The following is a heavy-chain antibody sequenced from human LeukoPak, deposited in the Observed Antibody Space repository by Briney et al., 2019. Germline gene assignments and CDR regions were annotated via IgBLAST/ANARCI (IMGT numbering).Heavy chain of an antibody. CDR2: IYYSGST. CDR1: GGSISSGGYY. Sequence: SETLSLTCTVSGGSISSGGYYWSWIRQHPGKGLEWIGYIYYSGSTYYNPSLKSRVTISVDTSKNQFSLKLSSVTAVDAAVYYCARDRTRAYGSGSEAAFDYWGQGTLVTVSS. D-gene: IGHD3-10*01. J-gene: IGHJ4*02. V-gene: IGHV4-31*03. CDR3: ARDRTRAYGSGSEAAFDY.